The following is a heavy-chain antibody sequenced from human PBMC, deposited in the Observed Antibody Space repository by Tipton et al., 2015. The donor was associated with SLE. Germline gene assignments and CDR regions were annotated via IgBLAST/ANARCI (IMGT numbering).Heavy chain of an antibody. Sequence: LRLSCNVSGGSISSGAYYWSWIRQHPGKGLEWIGYVFSSGTTYYNPSLKGRLSLSLDTSQNQLSLKLSSVTSADTAVYYCARYFYDSSGVCLFDFWGQGTLVTVSS. CDR1: GGSISSGAYY. J-gene: IGHJ4*02. V-gene: IGHV4-31*02. CDR2: VFSSGTT. D-gene: IGHD3-22*01. CDR3: ARYFYDSSGVCLFDF.